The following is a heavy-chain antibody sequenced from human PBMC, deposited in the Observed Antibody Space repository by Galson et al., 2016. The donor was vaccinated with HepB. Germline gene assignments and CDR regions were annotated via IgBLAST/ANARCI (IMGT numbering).Heavy chain of an antibody. J-gene: IGHJ6*02. V-gene: IGHV3-74*01. CDR2: NNERVSSV. CDR1: GFSVGGSW. Sequence: SLRLSCAVSGFSVGGSWMHWVRQVPGKGLEWVSRNNERVSSVSYADSVRGRFRTSSDKSKDTLFLEMNSLRVEDTGVYFCVRSRVKYPNGSSPSFQYYFGVDVWGRGTTVTVSS. D-gene: IGHD1-26*01. CDR3: VRSRVKYPNGSSPSFQYYFGVDV.